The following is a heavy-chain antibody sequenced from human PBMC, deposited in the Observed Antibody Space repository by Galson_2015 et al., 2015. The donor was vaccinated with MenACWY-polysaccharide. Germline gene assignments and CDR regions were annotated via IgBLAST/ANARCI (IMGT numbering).Heavy chain of an antibody. D-gene: IGHD1-26*01. CDR2: IRYEGGQK. V-gene: IGHV3-33*01. J-gene: IGHJ3*02. CDR3: AREGSRSVFHAFDI. Sequence: VRQAPGMGLVWAAGIRYEGGQKHYTDSVWRRFSVSRVNAKNTLYLEMNSLRAEDTALYYCAREGSRSVFHAFDIWGQGTMVIVSS.